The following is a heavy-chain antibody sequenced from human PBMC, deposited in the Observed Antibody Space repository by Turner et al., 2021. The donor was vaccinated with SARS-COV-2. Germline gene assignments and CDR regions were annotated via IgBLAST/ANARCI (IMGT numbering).Heavy chain of an antibody. Sequence: QVQLVQSGAEVKKPGASVKVSCKASGYTFTGYYMHWVRQAPGQGLEWMGWINPNSGGTNYAKNFQGRVTMTRDTSISTAYMDLSRLRSDDTALYYCARGGLYYYDSSAYYGDAFDMWGQGTMVTVSS. D-gene: IGHD3-22*01. CDR2: INPNSGGT. V-gene: IGHV1-2*02. CDR3: ARGGLYYYDSSAYYGDAFDM. CDR1: GYTFTGYY. J-gene: IGHJ3*02.